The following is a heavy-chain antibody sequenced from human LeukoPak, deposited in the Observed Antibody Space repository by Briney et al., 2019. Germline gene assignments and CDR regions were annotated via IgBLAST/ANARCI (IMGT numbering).Heavy chain of an antibody. CDR1: GVTFSSYA. D-gene: IGHD2-15*01. Sequence: GGSLRLSCAASGVTFSSYAMSWFRQDPGEGLEGISGISGSGGSTYYADSVKGRVTISRDKSKNTLYLQMNSLRAEDTAVYYCAKDQDNVGGSSFDYWGQGTLVTVSS. CDR2: ISGSGGST. J-gene: IGHJ4*02. V-gene: IGHV3-23*01. CDR3: AKDQDNVGGSSFDY.